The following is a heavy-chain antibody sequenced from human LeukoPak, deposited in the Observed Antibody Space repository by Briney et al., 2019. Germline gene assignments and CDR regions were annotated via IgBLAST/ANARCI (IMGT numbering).Heavy chain of an antibody. Sequence: GGSLRLSCAASGFTFSSYAMHWVRQAPGKGLEWVAVMSYDGSNKYYADSVKGRFTISRDNSKNTLYLQMNSLRAEDTAVYYCARDIGPRRGAPGGIPDYWGQGTLVTVSS. J-gene: IGHJ4*02. CDR1: GFTFSSYA. CDR3: ARDIGPRRGAPGGIPDY. V-gene: IGHV3-30*04. CDR2: MSYDGSNK. D-gene: IGHD3-16*01.